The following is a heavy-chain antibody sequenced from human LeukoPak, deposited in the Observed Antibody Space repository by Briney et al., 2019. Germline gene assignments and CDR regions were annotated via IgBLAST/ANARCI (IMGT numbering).Heavy chain of an antibody. CDR2: ISSSGSTI. CDR3: ARHLWYSSGWYRGGDFDY. CDR1: GFTFSDYY. Sequence: GGSLRLSCAASGFTFSDYYMSWISQAPGKGLEWVSYISSSGSTIYYADSVKGRFTISRDNAKNSLYLQMNSLRAEDTAVYYCARHLWYSSGWYRGGDFDYWGQRTLVTVSS. D-gene: IGHD6-19*01. V-gene: IGHV3-11*01. J-gene: IGHJ4*02.